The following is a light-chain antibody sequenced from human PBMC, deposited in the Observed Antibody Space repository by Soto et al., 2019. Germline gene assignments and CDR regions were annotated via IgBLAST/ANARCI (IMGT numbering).Light chain of an antibody. Sequence: QSALTQPASVSGSPGQSITISCTGTSSDVGSYNLVSWYQQHPGKAPKLMIYEGSKRPSGVSNRFSGSKSGTSASLAISGLRSEDEADYYCAAWDDSLSGLVFGGGTKLTVL. CDR1: SSDVGSYNL. CDR3: AAWDDSLSGLV. J-gene: IGLJ2*01. V-gene: IGLV2-14*02. CDR2: EGS.